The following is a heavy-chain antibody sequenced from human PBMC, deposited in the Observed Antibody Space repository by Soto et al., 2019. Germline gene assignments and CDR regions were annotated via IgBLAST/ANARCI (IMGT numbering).Heavy chain of an antibody. V-gene: IGHV1-69*01. Sequence: QVQLVQSGAEVKKPGTSVKVSCKASGGTFSSYAISWVRQAPGQGLEWMGGIIPIFGTANYAQKFQGSVTITADESTSTAYMELSSLSSEDTAVYYCACPRYSSSSEYYFDYWGQGTLVTVSS. CDR2: IIPIFGTA. D-gene: IGHD6-6*01. CDR3: ACPRYSSSSEYYFDY. J-gene: IGHJ4*02. CDR1: GGTFSSYA.